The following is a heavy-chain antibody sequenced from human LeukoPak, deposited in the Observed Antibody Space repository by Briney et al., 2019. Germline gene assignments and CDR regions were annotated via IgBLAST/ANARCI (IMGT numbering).Heavy chain of an antibody. J-gene: IGHJ5*02. CDR3: ARGGSITIFGRNWFDP. Sequence: ASVKVSCKASRYTFTSYDINWVRQATGQGLEWMGWMNPNSGNTGYAQKFQGRVTITRNTSISTAYMELSSLRSEDTAVYCCARGGSITIFGRNWFDPWGQGTLVTVSS. D-gene: IGHD3-3*01. V-gene: IGHV1-8*03. CDR2: MNPNSGNT. CDR1: RYTFTSYD.